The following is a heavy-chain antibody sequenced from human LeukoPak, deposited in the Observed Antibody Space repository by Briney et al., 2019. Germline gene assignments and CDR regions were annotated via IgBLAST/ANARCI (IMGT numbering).Heavy chain of an antibody. Sequence: GSLRLSCSASGFTFSRYSMSLVRQAPGKGLEWVSAISGSGGSTYYADSVKGRFTISRDNSKNTLYLQMNSLRAEDTAVYYCAKRRDGSYYWGQGTLVTVSS. J-gene: IGHJ4*02. CDR2: ISGSGGST. D-gene: IGHD5-24*01. CDR1: GFTFSRYS. CDR3: AKRRDGSYY. V-gene: IGHV3-23*01.